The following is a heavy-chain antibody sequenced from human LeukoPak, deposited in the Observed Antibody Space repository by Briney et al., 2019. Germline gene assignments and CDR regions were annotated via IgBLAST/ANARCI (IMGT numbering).Heavy chain of an antibody. CDR1: GYTFTMNG. CDR3: ARGPRAAADDY. J-gene: IGHJ4*02. V-gene: IGHV1-18*01. Sequence: ASVKVSCKASGYTFTMNGISWVRQAPGQGLEWMGWISSYNGKTNYAQRLQGRVTMTTDTSTSTAYMELSSLTSEDTAVYSCARGPRAAADDYWGQGTLVTVSS. D-gene: IGHD6-13*01. CDR2: ISSYNGKT.